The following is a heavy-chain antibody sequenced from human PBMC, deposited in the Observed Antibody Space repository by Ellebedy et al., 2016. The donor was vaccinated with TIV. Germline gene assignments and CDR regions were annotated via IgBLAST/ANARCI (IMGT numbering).Heavy chain of an antibody. V-gene: IGHV4-34*01. CDR2: ITHSGST. J-gene: IGHJ4*02. CDR3: ARASSYDFNAYYYLYFDN. CDR1: GGSFSGYS. Sequence: SETLSLTXAVSGGSFSGYSWSWIRQPPGKGLEWIGEITHSGSTNYNPSLKSRVTMSTDTSKNLLSLRLSSVTVADTAVYYCARASSYDFNAYYYLYFDNWGQGTLVSVSS. D-gene: IGHD3-22*01.